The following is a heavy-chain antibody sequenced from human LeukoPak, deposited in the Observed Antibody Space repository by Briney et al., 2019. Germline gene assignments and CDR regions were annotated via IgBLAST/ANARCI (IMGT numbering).Heavy chain of an antibody. J-gene: IGHJ4*02. CDR1: GYTFTGYY. Sequence: GASVKVSCKASGYTFTGYYMHWVRQAPGQGLEWMGWINPNSGGTNYAQKFQGRVTMTRDTSISTAYMELSRLRSDDTAVYYCAREGSSSSSGYYFDYWGQGTLDTVSS. V-gene: IGHV1-2*02. CDR3: AREGSSSSSGYYFDY. D-gene: IGHD6-6*01. CDR2: INPNSGGT.